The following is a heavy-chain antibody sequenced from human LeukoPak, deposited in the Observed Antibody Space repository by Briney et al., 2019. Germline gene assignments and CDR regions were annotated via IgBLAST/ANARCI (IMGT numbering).Heavy chain of an antibody. CDR2: ISASGGST. D-gene: IGHD3-10*01. CDR1: GITLNNYG. J-gene: IGHJ4*02. CDR3: AKGGPISGNYYTCDY. Sequence: GGSLRLSCAVSGITLNNYGMTWVRQAPGKRLESGAGISASGGSTKYADSVKGWFTISRDNSKNTLYLQMNSLRAEDTAVYYCAKGGPISGNYYTCDYWGQGTLVTVSS. V-gene: IGHV3-23*01.